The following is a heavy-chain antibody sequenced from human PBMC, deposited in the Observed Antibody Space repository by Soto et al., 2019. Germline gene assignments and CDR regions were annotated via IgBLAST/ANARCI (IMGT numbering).Heavy chain of an antibody. J-gene: IGHJ2*01. CDR3: AHSSFYYDILTGYYYWYFDL. CDR1: GFSLSTSGVG. CDR2: IYWNDDK. Sequence: SGPTLVNPTQTLTLTCTFSGFSLSTSGVGVGWIRQPPGKALEWLALIYWNDDKRYSPSLKSRLTITKDTSKNQVVLTMTNMDPVDTATYYCAHSSFYYDILTGYYYWYFDLWGRGTLVTVSS. V-gene: IGHV2-5*01. D-gene: IGHD3-9*01.